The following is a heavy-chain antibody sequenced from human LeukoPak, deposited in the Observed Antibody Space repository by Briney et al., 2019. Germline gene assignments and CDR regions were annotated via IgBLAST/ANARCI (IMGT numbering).Heavy chain of an antibody. J-gene: IGHJ4*02. CDR3: ARDRVRGYSSRSFDY. CDR2: INHSGST. V-gene: IGHV4-34*01. Sequence: SETLSLTCAVYGGSFSGYYWSWIRQPPGKGLEWIGEINHSGSTNYNPSLKSRVTISVDTSKNQFSLKLSSVTAADTAVCYCARDRVRGYSSRSFDYWGQGTLVTVSS. D-gene: IGHD5-18*01. CDR1: GGSFSGYY.